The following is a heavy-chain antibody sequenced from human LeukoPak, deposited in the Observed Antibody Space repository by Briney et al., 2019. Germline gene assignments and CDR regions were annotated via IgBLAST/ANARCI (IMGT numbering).Heavy chain of an antibody. V-gene: IGHV3-30*04. J-gene: IGHJ3*02. CDR1: GFTFSSYV. Sequence: GGSLRLSCAASGFTFSSYVMHWVRQAPGKGLEWVAVISYDGSNKYYADSVKGRFTISRDNSKNTLYLQMNSLRAEDTAVYYCAGRRAFDIWGQGTMVTVSS. CDR2: ISYDGSNK. CDR3: AGRRAFDI.